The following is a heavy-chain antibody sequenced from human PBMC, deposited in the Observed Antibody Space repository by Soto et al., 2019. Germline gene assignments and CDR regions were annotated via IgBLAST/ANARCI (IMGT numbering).Heavy chain of an antibody. CDR3: ARSGGDPVEVYWFDP. D-gene: IGHD2-21*02. CDR1: GYSFTSYW. V-gene: IGHV5-51*01. Sequence: GESLKISCKGSGYSFTSYWIGWVRQMPGKGLEWMGIIYPGDSDTRYSPSFQGQVTISADKSISTAYLQWSSLKASDTAMYYCARSGGDPVEVYWFDPWGQGTLVTVSS. CDR2: IYPGDSDT. J-gene: IGHJ5*02.